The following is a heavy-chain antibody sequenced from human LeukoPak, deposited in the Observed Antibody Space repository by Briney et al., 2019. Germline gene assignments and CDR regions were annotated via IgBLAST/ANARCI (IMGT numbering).Heavy chain of an antibody. Sequence: GGSLRLSCAASGFTFSSYAMSWVRQAPGKGLEWVSAISGSGGSTYYADSVKGRFTISRDNAKNTLYLQMNSLRVEDTAVYYCASRGSHYYYYMDVWGKGTTVTVSS. V-gene: IGHV3-23*01. D-gene: IGHD3-10*01. J-gene: IGHJ6*03. CDR1: GFTFSSYA. CDR2: ISGSGGST. CDR3: ASRGSHYYYYMDV.